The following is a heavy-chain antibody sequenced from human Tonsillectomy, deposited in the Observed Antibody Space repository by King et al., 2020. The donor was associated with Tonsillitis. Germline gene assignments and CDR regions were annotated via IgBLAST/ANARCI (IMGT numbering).Heavy chain of an antibody. J-gene: IGHJ6*03. D-gene: IGHD2-2*02. CDR1: GGSISSGSYY. Sequence: QLQESGPGLVKPSQTLSLTCTVSGGSISSGSYYWSWIRQPAGKGLEWIGRIYTSGSTNYNPSLKSRVTISVDTSKNQFSLKLSSVTAADTAVYYCARGSVVPAAIFYYYYYMDVWGKGTTVTVSS. CDR2: IYTSGST. CDR3: ARGSVVPAAIFYYYYYMDV. V-gene: IGHV4-61*02.